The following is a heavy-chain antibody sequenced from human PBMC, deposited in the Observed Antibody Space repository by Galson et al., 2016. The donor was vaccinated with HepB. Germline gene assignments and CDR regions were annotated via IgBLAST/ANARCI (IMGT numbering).Heavy chain of an antibody. V-gene: IGHV2-70*04. CDR1: GFSLDTREMT. Sequence: PALVKPTQTLTLTCVFSGFSLDTREMTVGWIRQPPGKALEWLARLDWDDDKVYNSLLETRLTVSKDTTRNQVVLSMTNMDPVDTATYYCARLRMGSGLRTVDYWGRGLFVTVSS. D-gene: IGHD3-10*01. J-gene: IGHJ4*02. CDR2: LDWDDDK. CDR3: ARLRMGSGLRTVDY.